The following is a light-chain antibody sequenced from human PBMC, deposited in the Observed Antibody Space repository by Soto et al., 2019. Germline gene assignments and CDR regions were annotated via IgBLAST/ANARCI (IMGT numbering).Light chain of an antibody. Sequence: DIQMTQSPSSLSASVGDRVTITCRASQSICSYLNWYQQKPGKAPKLLIYAASSLQSGVPSRFSVSRSGTDFTLTIISLQPEEFATYYCQQSYSNPQTFGQGTKVQIK. J-gene: IGKJ1*01. CDR1: QSICSY. CDR2: AAS. V-gene: IGKV1-39*01. CDR3: QQSYSNPQT.